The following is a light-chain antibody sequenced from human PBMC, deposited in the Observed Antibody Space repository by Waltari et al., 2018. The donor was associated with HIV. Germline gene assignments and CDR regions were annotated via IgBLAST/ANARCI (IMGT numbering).Light chain of an antibody. J-gene: IGLJ3*02. Sequence: QSVLTQPPSASGTPGQRVTISCSGSSSNIGSNTVNWYRQLPGTAPKLLIYSNNRPPSGVPDRFSGSKSGTSASLAISGLQSDYEADYYCATWDDSLNGWVFGGGTKLTVL. V-gene: IGLV1-44*01. CDR2: SNN. CDR3: ATWDDSLNGWV. CDR1: SSNIGSNT.